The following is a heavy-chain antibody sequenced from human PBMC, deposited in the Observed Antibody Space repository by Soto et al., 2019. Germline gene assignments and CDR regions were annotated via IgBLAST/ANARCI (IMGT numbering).Heavy chain of an antibody. CDR3: ARVEYAGGWYPFDY. J-gene: IGHJ4*02. CDR1: VGSFSGYY. Sequence: SETLSLTCAVYVGSFSGYYWSWIRQPPGKGLEWIGYIYYSGSTNYNPSLRSRVTMSVDTSKNQFSLKLSSVTAADTAVYYCARVEYAGGWYPFDYWGQGALVTVSS. D-gene: IGHD6-19*01. CDR2: IYYSGST. V-gene: IGHV4-34*01.